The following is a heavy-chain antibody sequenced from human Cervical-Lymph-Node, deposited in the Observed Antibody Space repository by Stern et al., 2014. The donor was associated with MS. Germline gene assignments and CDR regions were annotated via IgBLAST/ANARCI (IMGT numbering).Heavy chain of an antibody. Sequence: QVQLVQSGPEVRKPGASVRVSCTVSGYTLSESSIHWVRQAPGKGLEWMGGFDPEDGETIYPPKFRGRLTMTADTSTDTAYMELSSLRSEDTAVYYCAANLLKDIVVVIAARDDYWGQGTLVTVSS. J-gene: IGHJ4*02. CDR2: FDPEDGET. V-gene: IGHV1-24*01. CDR1: GYTLSESS. D-gene: IGHD2-21*01. CDR3: AANLLKDIVVVIAARDDY.